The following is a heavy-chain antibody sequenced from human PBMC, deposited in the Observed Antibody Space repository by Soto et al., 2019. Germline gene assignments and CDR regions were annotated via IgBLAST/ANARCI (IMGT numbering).Heavy chain of an antibody. CDR1: GGTFSSYA. CDR2: IIPIFGTA. Sequence: QVQLVQSGAEVKKPGSSVKVSCKASGGTFSSYAISWVRQAPGQGLEWMGGIIPIFGTANYAQKFQGRVTITADESTSTAYMELSSLRSEDTAVYYCARDHHLAAADSYYFDYWGQGTLVTVSS. V-gene: IGHV1-69*01. J-gene: IGHJ4*02. CDR3: ARDHHLAAADSYYFDY. D-gene: IGHD6-13*01.